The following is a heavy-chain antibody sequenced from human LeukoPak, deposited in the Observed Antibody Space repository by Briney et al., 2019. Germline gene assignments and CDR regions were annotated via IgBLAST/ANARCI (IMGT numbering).Heavy chain of an antibody. CDR3: AKDDPIVVVVAGFDY. J-gene: IGHJ4*02. CDR2: ISGRGGST. D-gene: IGHD2-15*01. V-gene: IGHV3-23*01. Sequence: HPGGSLRLSCAASGFTFSSYAMSWLRDAPGKGRECVSAISGRGGSTYYADSVKSRCSISTDNFKNTLYLRKNSARDEDTGVYYCAKDDPIVVVVAGFDYWGQGNLWTVSS. CDR1: GFTFSSYA.